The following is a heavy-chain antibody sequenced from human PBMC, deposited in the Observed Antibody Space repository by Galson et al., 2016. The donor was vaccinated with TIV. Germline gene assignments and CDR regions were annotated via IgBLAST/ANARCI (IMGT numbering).Heavy chain of an antibody. V-gene: IGHV2-70*17. Sequence: PALVTPTQTLTLTCTFSGFSLSTYGMSVGWIRQPPRKALEWLARIDWDDDKFYNSSLKTRLTISKDISRNQVVLTMTNMDPVDTATYYCARAPISIFGLATSYYFDYWGQGTLVTVSS. CDR3: ARAPISIFGLATSYYFDY. CDR1: GFSLSTYGMS. CDR2: IDWDDDK. D-gene: IGHD3-3*01. J-gene: IGHJ4*02.